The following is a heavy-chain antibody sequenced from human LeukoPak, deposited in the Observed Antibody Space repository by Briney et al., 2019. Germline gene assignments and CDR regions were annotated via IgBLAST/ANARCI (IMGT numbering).Heavy chain of an antibody. V-gene: IGHV3-23*01. CDR3: AKDRRACSSSSCYYRFDY. CDR1: GFTFSSYA. CDR2: ISDSGGST. J-gene: IGHJ4*02. Sequence: GGSLRLSCAAFGFTFSSYAMSWVRQAPGKGLEWVSAISDSGGSTYYADSVKGRFTVSRDNSKNTMYLQMNSLRAEDTAVYYCAKDRRACSSSSCYYRFDYWGQGTLVTVSS. D-gene: IGHD2-2*01.